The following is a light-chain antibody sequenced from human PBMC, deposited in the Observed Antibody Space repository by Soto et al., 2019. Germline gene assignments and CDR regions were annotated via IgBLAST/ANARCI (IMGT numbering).Light chain of an antibody. CDR1: QDIRHY. CDR3: QQYDDIPG. CDR2: DAS. J-gene: IGKJ3*01. Sequence: DIQMTQSPPSVSASVGDRVTITCQARQDIRHYLNWYQQRPGEAPNLLIYDASTLQSGVPSRFTGSGSGTIFTFTITRLQPEDVATYYCQQYDDIPGFGPGTKV. V-gene: IGKV1-33*01.